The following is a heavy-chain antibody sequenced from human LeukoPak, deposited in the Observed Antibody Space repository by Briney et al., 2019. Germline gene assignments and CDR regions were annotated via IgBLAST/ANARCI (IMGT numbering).Heavy chain of an antibody. CDR1: GDSISSYY. CDR2: IYSSGTT. CDR3: ACLTTADAFDI. Sequence: SETLSLTCTVSGDSISSYYWSWIRQPPGKGLEWIGYIYSSGTTNYNPSLKSRVTISVDTSKNQFSLKLSSVTAADTAVYYCACLTTADAFDIWGQGTMVTVSS. D-gene: IGHD3-22*01. V-gene: IGHV4-59*01. J-gene: IGHJ3*02.